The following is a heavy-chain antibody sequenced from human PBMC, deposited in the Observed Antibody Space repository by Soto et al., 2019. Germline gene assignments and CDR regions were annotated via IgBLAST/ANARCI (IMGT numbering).Heavy chain of an antibody. J-gene: IGHJ4*02. CDR2: IYGGGST. D-gene: IGHD1-1*01. Sequence: WGSLRLSCELCVLTVSNTYMTWIRQAPGKGLEWVSIIYGGGSTYYTDSVKGRFTISKDNSKNTVSLQMNSLRAEDTALYYCAKGFNWNRVDSWGQGTTVTVSS. CDR3: AKGFNWNRVDS. V-gene: IGHV3-53*01. CDR1: VLTVSNTY.